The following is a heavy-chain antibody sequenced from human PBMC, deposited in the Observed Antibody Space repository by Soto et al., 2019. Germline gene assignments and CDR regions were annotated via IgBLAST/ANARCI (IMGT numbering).Heavy chain of an antibody. CDR1: GFTFSSYA. J-gene: IGHJ6*02. CDR3: ARRKVLLGYGMDV. V-gene: IGHV3-30-3*01. D-gene: IGHD2-8*02. CDR2: ISYDGSNK. Sequence: QVQLVESGGGVVQPGRSLRLSCAASGFTFSSYAMHWVRQAPGKGLEWVAVISYDGSNKYYADSVKGRFTISRDNSKNTLYLQMNSLRAEETAVYYCARRKVLLGYGMDVWGQGTTVTVSS.